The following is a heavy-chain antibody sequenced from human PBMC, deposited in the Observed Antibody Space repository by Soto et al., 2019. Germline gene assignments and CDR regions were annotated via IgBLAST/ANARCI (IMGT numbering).Heavy chain of an antibody. CDR3: AREGSRSWFPYYYSGLDV. CDR2: MNPKSGHT. D-gene: IGHD6-13*01. J-gene: IGHJ6*02. CDR1: GYTFSSYD. Sequence: QVQLVQSGAAVKKPGASVKVSCKASGYTFSSYDINWVRQATGQGLEWMGWMNPKSGHTGYAQKFQGRVTMTRNTSISAAYMEVSSLRSEDTAVYYCAREGSRSWFPYYYSGLDVWGQGTTVTVS. V-gene: IGHV1-8*02.